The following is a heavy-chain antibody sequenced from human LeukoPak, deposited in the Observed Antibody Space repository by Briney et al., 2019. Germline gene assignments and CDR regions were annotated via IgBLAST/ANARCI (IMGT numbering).Heavy chain of an antibody. CDR1: GYTFTGYY. D-gene: IGHD5-24*01. CDR2: INPNSGGT. CDR3: ARSGYPTMGDGMDV. V-gene: IGHV1-2*02. J-gene: IGHJ6*02. Sequence: GASVKVSCKASGYTFTGYYMHWVRQAPGQGLEWMGWINPNSGGTNYAQKFQGRVTMTRDTSISIAYMELSRLRSDDTAVYYCARSGYPTMGDGMDVWGQGTTVTVSS.